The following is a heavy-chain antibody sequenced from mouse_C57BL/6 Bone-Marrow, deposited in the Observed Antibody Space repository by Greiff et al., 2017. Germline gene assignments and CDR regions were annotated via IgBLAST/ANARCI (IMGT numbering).Heavy chain of an antibody. CDR2: IYPGSGST. J-gene: IGHJ1*03. V-gene: IGHV1-55*01. CDR3: PRPYYRNYWNFEV. CDR1: GYTFTSYW. Sequence: QVQLQQPGAELVKPGASVKMSCKASGYTFTSYWITWVKQRPGQGLEWIGDIYPGSGSTNYNEKFKSKATLTVATSSSTAYMQLSSLTSEDSAVYYWPRPYYRNYWNFEVWGTGTTVTVSS. D-gene: IGHD2-12*01.